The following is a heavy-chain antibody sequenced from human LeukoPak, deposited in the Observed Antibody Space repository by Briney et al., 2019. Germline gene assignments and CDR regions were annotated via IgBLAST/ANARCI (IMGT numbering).Heavy chain of an antibody. Sequence: ASVKVSCKASGGTFSSYAISWVRQAPGQGLEWMGGIIPIFGTANYAQKFQGRVTITADKSTSTAYMELSSLRSEDTAVYFCAGAAYDILTGLDYWGQGTLVTVSS. CDR2: IIPIFGTA. D-gene: IGHD3-9*01. V-gene: IGHV1-69*06. CDR1: GGTFSSYA. CDR3: AGAAYDILTGLDY. J-gene: IGHJ4*02.